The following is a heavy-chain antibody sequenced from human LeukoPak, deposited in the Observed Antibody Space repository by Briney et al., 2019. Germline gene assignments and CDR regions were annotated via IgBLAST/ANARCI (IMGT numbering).Heavy chain of an antibody. CDR1: GGSFSGYY. V-gene: IGHV4-34*01. D-gene: IGHD6-19*01. J-gene: IGHJ2*01. Sequence: SETLSLTCAVYGGSFSGYYWSWIRQPPGKGLEWIGEINHSGSTNYDPSLKSRVTISVDTSKKQFSLKLSSVTAADTAVYYCARGLYSSVPYWYFDLWGRGTLVTVSS. CDR2: INHSGST. CDR3: ARGLYSSVPYWYFDL.